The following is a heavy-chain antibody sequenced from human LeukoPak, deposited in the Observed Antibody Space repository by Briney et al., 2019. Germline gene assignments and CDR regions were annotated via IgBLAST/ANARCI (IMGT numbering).Heavy chain of an antibody. CDR2: LSSSISYI. J-gene: IGHJ5*02. CDR3: ARDNDFWSGSHGWFDP. V-gene: IGHV3-21*01. CDR1: RFTLNRYS. Sequence: GVTLRLSRAACRFTLNRYSMNWVPQAPGQGWVGGTSLSSSISYIYYADSVKGRFTISRDNAKNSLYLQMNSLRAEDTAVYYCARDNDFWSGSHGWFDPWGQGTLVTVSS. D-gene: IGHD3-3*01.